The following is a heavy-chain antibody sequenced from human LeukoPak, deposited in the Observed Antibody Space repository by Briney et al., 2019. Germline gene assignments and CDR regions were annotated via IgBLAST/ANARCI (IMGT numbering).Heavy chain of an antibody. D-gene: IGHD2-21*02. Sequence: GGSLRLSCAASGFTFSSYAMHRVRQAPGKGLEWVSVIYSGGSTYYADSVKGRFTISRDNSKNTLYLQMNSLRAEDTAVYYCARDCGGDCYGAFDLWGQGTMVTVSS. J-gene: IGHJ3*01. V-gene: IGHV3-53*01. CDR3: ARDCGGDCYGAFDL. CDR2: IYSGGST. CDR1: GFTFSSYA.